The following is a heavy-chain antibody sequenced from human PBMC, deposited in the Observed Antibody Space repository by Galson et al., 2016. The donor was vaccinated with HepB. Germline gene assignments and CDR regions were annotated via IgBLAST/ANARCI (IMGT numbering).Heavy chain of an antibody. CDR3: ARDRGVYVYYSYGLDV. D-gene: IGHD2-8*01. Sequence: SLRLSCAGSGFKFDDYAMYWVRQAPGKGLEWVSSISWDGDRLHYADSVKGRFTISRDRAKTSLYLQMNSLRPEDTALYYCARDRGVYVYYSYGLDVWGQGTTVAVSS. CDR2: ISWDGDRL. J-gene: IGHJ6*02. V-gene: IGHV3-9*01. CDR1: GFKFDDYA.